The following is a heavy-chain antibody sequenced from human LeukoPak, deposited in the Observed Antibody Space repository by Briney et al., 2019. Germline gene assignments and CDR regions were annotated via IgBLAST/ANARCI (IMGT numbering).Heavy chain of an antibody. D-gene: IGHD3-22*01. Sequence: ASVKVSCKASGGTFSSYAISWVRQAPGQGLEWMGGIIPIFGTANYAQKFQGRVTMTRDTSTSTVYMELSSLRSEDTAVYYCARGGEYYYDSSGYYFDYWGQGTLVTVSS. J-gene: IGHJ4*02. V-gene: IGHV1-69*05. CDR1: GGTFSSYA. CDR2: IIPIFGTA. CDR3: ARGGEYYYDSSGYYFDY.